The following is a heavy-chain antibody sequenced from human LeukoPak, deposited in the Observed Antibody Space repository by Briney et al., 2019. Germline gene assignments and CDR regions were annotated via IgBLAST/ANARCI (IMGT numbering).Heavy chain of an antibody. J-gene: IGHJ4*02. CDR1: GGSISSYY. V-gene: IGHV4-59*01. Sequence: SETLSLTCTVSGGSISSYYWSWIRQPPGKGLEWIGSIYYSGTTNYNPSLKSRVTISVDTSKNQFSLKLSSVTAADTAVYYCARGAVAGTPTFDYWGQGTLVTVSS. CDR2: IYYSGTT. CDR3: ARGAVAGTPTFDY. D-gene: IGHD6-19*01.